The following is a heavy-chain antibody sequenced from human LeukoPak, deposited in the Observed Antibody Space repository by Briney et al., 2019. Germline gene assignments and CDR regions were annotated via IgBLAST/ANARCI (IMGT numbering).Heavy chain of an antibody. CDR1: GFTFSGYS. J-gene: IGHJ4*02. Sequence: GRSLRLSCAGFGFTFSGYSIHWVRQAPGKGLEWVAVTSFDESNKYYADSVKDRFTISRDNSMNTVYLQMYSLRDGDTAVYYCARAKRFSSGWLDCFDYWGQGTLVTVSS. V-gene: IGHV3-30*04. CDR2: TSFDESNK. D-gene: IGHD6-19*01. CDR3: ARAKRFSSGWLDCFDY.